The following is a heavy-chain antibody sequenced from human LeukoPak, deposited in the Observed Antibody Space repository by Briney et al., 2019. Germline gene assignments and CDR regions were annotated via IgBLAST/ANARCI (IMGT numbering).Heavy chain of an antibody. CDR2: ISGSGDRT. CDR3: AKDGLGTYYSIDY. CDR1: GFSFSSYA. V-gene: IGHV3-23*01. D-gene: IGHD1-26*01. Sequence: PGGSLRLSCAASGFSFSSYAMSWVRQAPGKGLEWVSAISGSGDRTYYAGSVKGRFTISRDNSKNTLYLQMNSLRAEDTAVYYCAKDGLGTYYSIDYWGQGTLVTVSS. J-gene: IGHJ4*02.